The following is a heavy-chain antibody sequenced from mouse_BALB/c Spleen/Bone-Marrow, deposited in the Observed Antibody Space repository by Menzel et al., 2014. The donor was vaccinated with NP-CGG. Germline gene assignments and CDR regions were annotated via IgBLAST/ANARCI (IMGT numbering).Heavy chain of an antibody. J-gene: IGHJ1*01. CDR3: ARRGGWLGYFDV. Sequence: QVHVKQSGAELMKPGASVKISCKATGYTFSSYWIEWVKQRPGHGLEWIGEILPGSGSTNYNEKFKGKATFTADTSSNTAYMQLSSLTSEDSAVYYCARRGGWLGYFDVWGAGTTVAVSS. D-gene: IGHD2-3*01. CDR2: ILPGSGST. CDR1: GYTFSSYW. V-gene: IGHV1-9*01.